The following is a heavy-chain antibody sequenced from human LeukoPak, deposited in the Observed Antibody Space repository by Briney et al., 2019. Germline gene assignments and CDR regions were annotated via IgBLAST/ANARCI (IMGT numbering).Heavy chain of an antibody. CDR2: ISSSGSTI. Sequence: GGSLRLSCAASGVTFSDYYMSWIRQAPGKGLEWVSYISSSGSTIYYADSVKGRFTISRDNAKNSLYLQMNSLRAEDTAVYYCARDRTSYYYGSGSYYKLFDYWGQGTLVTVSS. J-gene: IGHJ4*02. CDR1: GVTFSDYY. D-gene: IGHD3-10*01. CDR3: ARDRTSYYYGSGSYYKLFDY. V-gene: IGHV3-11*01.